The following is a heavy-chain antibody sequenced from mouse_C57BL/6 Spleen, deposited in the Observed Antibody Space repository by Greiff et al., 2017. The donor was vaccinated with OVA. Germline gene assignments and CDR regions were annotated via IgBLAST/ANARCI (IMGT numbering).Heavy chain of an antibody. CDR1: GYSITSGYY. Sequence: VQLKESGPGLVKPSQSLSLTCSVTGYSITSGYYWNWIRQFPGNKLEWMGYISYDGSNNYNPSLKNRISITRDTSKNQFFLKLNSVTTENTATYYCAREDGYWGSAMDYWGQGTSVTVSS. CDR2: ISYDGSN. D-gene: IGHD2-3*01. CDR3: AREDGYWGSAMDY. V-gene: IGHV3-6*01. J-gene: IGHJ4*01.